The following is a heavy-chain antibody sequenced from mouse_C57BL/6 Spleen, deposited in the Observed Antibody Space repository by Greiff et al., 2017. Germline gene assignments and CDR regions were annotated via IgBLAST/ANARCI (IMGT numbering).Heavy chain of an antibody. CDR3: ASYDFDY. Sequence: QVQLQQSGAELAKPGASVTLSCKASGYTFTSYWMHWVKQRPGQGLDWVGYINPSSGYTKYNQKFKDKATLTADKSSSTACMQLSSLTYEDSAVYCCASYDFDYWGQGTTLTVSS. D-gene: IGHD2-3*01. CDR1: GYTFTSYW. V-gene: IGHV1-7*01. J-gene: IGHJ2*01. CDR2: INPSSGYT.